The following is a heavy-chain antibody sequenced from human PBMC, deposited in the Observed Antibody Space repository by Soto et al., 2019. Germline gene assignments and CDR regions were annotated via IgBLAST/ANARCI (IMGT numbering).Heavy chain of an antibody. Sequence: GESLSLSCRTSGYSFTSYWIAWVRQLPGKGLEWMCIIFPSDSDTRYSPSFQGQVTISADRSTSTVFLQWASLKASDTAVYFCARKDKSGYFNWFDPWGQGTLVTVSA. J-gene: IGHJ5*02. V-gene: IGHV5-51*01. CDR2: IFPSDSDT. CDR3: ARKDKSGYFNWFDP. D-gene: IGHD3-22*01. CDR1: GYSFTSYW.